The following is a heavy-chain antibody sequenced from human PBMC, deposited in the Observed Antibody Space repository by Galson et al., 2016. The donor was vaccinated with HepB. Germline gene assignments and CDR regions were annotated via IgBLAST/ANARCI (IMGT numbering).Heavy chain of an antibody. Sequence: SLRLCCAAAGFTFSNYGMHWLRQAPGKGLEWVAVMSHDGSHIFYVDSVKGRFSISRDNSKNTLYLQMNSLRDEDTAVYYCAKDHGNRWLNNWFDPWGQGTLVTVSS. CDR1: GFTFSNYG. CDR2: MSHDGSHI. D-gene: IGHD6-19*01. CDR3: AKDHGNRWLNNWFDP. V-gene: IGHV3-30*18. J-gene: IGHJ5*02.